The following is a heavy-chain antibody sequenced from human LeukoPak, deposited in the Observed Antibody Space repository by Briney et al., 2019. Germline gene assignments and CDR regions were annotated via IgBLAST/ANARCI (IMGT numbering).Heavy chain of an antibody. CDR2: VNHSGST. D-gene: IGHD3-10*01. CDR3: ASPGGVL. Sequence: SETLSLTCAVYGGSFSGYYWSWIRQPPGKGLEWIGEVNHSGSTNYNPSLKSRVTISVDTSKNQFSLKLSSVTAADTAVYYCASPGGVLWGQGTLVTVSS. J-gene: IGHJ4*02. CDR1: GGSFSGYY. V-gene: IGHV4-34*01.